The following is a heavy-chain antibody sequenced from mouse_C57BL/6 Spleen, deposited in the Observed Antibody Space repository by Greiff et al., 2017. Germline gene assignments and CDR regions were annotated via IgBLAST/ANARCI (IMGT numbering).Heavy chain of an antibody. D-gene: IGHD2-5*01. J-gene: IGHJ3*01. Sequence: QVQLQQPGPELVKPGASVKLSCKASGYTFTSYWMHWVKQRPGQGLEWIGMIHPNSGSTNYNEKFKSKATLTVDKSSSTAYMQLSSLTSEDSAVYSCARSGSYYSNSFADWGKGTLVNVSA. CDR2: IHPNSGST. V-gene: IGHV1-64*01. CDR1: GYTFTSYW. CDR3: ARSGSYYSNSFAD.